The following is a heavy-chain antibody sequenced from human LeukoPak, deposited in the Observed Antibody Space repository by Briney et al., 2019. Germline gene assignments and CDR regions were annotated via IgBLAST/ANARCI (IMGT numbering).Heavy chain of an antibody. CDR2: IYYSGST. J-gene: IGHJ2*01. V-gene: IGHV4-39*01. CDR1: GGSISSSYYY. D-gene: IGHD5-18*01. CDR3: ARRPTAYWYFDL. Sequence: SETLSLTCTVSGGSISSSYYYWGWIRQPPGKGLEWIGSIYYSGSTYYNPSLKSRVTISVDTSKNQFSLKLSSVTAADTAVYYCARRPTAYWYFDLWGRGTLVTVSS.